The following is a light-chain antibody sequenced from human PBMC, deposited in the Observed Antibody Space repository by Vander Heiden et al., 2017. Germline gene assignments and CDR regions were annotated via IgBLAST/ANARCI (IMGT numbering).Light chain of an antibody. J-gene: IGKJ2*01. CDR3: QQDNRTPYT. Sequence: EIVMTQFPHSLAVALGERATMHCKTSQSGLDSTINRNYLAWYQQKPGQPPKLLICWASSRESGVPNRCSGSGSAADFTLTSSSLQDEDVAVYYCQQDNRTPYTFGQGTKLDIK. V-gene: IGKV4-1*01. CDR2: WAS. CDR1: QSGLDSTINRNY.